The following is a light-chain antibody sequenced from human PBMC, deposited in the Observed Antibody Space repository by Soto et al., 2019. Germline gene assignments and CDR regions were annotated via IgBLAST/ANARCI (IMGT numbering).Light chain of an antibody. CDR1: QSVSSN. CDR2: DAS. J-gene: IGKJ1*01. Sequence: EIVLTQSPATLSLSPGERATLSCRASQSVSSNLAWYQQKPGQAPRLLIYDASKRATDIPARFSGSGSGTDFTLTINSLEPEDLAVYYCQQRSNWPPEWTFGQGTKVEIK. V-gene: IGKV3-11*01. CDR3: QQRSNWPPEWT.